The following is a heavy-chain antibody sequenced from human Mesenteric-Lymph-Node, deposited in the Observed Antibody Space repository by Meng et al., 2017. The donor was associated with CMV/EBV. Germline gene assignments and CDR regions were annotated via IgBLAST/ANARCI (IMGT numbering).Heavy chain of an antibody. CDR3: ARGDSFNL. CDR1: GYNFISHW. Sequence: GGSLRLSCKGSGYNFISHWIGWVRQKPGKGLEWMGVIYPGESVTRYSPSFQGQVTISVDKSISSAYLQWSSLKASDTAMYYCARGDSFNLWGRGTMVTVSS. J-gene: IGHJ3*01. CDR2: IYPGESVT. V-gene: IGHV5-51*01.